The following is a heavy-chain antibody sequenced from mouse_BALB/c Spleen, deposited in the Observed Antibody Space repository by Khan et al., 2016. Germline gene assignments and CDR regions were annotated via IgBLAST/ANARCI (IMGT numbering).Heavy chain of an antibody. Sequence: VQLKESGAELVRPGALVKLTCKASGFNIKDYYMHWVKQRPEQGLEWIGWIDPENGNSIYDPKFQGKARITADTSSNTAYLQVNSLTSEDTAVYYWARSPDFFDYWGQGTTLTVSS. CDR2: IDPENGNS. CDR1: GFNIKDYY. V-gene: IGHV14-1*02. CDR3: ARSPDFFDY. J-gene: IGHJ2*01.